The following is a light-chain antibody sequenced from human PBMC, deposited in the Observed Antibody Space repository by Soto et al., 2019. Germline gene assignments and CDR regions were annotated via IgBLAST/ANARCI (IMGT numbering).Light chain of an antibody. CDR3: LQYYNYPRT. V-gene: IGKV1-6*01. CDR1: QGIRND. J-gene: IGKJ1*01. CDR2: AAS. Sequence: AIQMTQSPSSLSAPVGDRVTITCRASQGIRNDLGWYQQKPGKAPKLLIYAASSLQSGVPSRFSGSASGTDFTLTISSLQPEDFATYNCLQYYNYPRTLGQGTNVEIK.